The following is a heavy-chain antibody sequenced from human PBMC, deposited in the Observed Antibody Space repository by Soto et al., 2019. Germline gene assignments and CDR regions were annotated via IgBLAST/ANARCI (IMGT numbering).Heavy chain of an antibody. V-gene: IGHV3-9*01. Sequence: GGSLRLSCAASGFTFDDYAMHWVRQAPGKGLEWVSGISWNSGSIGYADSVKGRFTISRDNAKNSLYLQMNSLRAEDTALYYCAKDSGYSGYDYSRFDPWGQGTLVTVSS. D-gene: IGHD5-12*01. CDR3: AKDSGYSGYDYSRFDP. CDR2: ISWNSGSI. CDR1: GFTFDDYA. J-gene: IGHJ5*02.